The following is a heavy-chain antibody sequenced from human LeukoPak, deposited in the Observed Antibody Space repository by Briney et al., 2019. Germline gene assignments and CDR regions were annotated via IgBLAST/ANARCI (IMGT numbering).Heavy chain of an antibody. CDR1: GFTVSSNY. V-gene: IGHV3-66*01. Sequence: GGSLRLSCAASGFTVSSNYMTWVRQAPGKGLEWVSVIYSGGSTYYADSVKGRFTLSRDNSKNTLFLQINSLRAEDTAVYYCAREPQGDSSGYDAFDIWGQGTMVTVSS. CDR2: IYSGGST. CDR3: AREPQGDSSGYDAFDI. D-gene: IGHD3-22*01. J-gene: IGHJ3*02.